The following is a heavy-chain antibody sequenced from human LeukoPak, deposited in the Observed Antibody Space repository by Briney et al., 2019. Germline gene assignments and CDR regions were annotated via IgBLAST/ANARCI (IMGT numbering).Heavy chain of an antibody. D-gene: IGHD3-3*01. J-gene: IGHJ5*02. V-gene: IGHV1-18*01. CDR2: VSAYNGNT. Sequence: ASVEVSCKASGYTFTSYGISWVRQAPGQGLEWMGWVSAYNGNTNYAQKLQGRVTMTTDTSTSTAYMELRSLRSDDTAVYYCARDRDYDFWSGPSPGWFDPWGQGTLVTVSS. CDR3: ARDRDYDFWSGPSPGWFDP. CDR1: GYTFTSYG.